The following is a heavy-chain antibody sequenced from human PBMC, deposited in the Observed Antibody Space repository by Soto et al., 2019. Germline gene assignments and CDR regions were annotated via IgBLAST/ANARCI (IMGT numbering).Heavy chain of an antibody. Sequence: QVQLQESGPGLVKPSQTLSLSCTVSGGSISSGYYYWSWIRQHPGKGLEWIGYIYYSGSTYYNPSLKSRITISVDTSKNQFSLKLSSVTAADTAIYYCARRYCRGGSCPFEFWGQGTLVTVSS. CDR3: ARRYCRGGSCPFEF. V-gene: IGHV4-31*03. CDR2: IYYSGST. D-gene: IGHD2-15*01. CDR1: GGSISSGYYY. J-gene: IGHJ4*02.